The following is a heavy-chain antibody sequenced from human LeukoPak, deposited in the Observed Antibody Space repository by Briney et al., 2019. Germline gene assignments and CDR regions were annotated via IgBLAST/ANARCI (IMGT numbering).Heavy chain of an antibody. J-gene: IGHJ2*01. CDR2: ISGNGGST. D-gene: IGHD4-17*01. CDR3: ARDFRATVSSFDL. Sequence: GGSLRLSCTASGCTFSRYGMNWVRQPPGKGLEWVWGISGNGGSTGYADSVKGRFTIFRDNATTSLHLQMHSLRVEDTAIFYCARDFRATVSSFDLWGRGPLVTVSS. CDR1: GCTFSRYG. V-gene: IGHV3-20*04.